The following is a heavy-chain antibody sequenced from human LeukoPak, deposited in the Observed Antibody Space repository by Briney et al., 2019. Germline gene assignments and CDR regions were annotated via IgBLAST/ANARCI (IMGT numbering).Heavy chain of an antibody. V-gene: IGHV4-39*01. CDR3: ATWRTAKTGFDY. CDR1: GGSISNNNYY. CDR2: MYYSGST. Sequence: SETLSLTCTVSGGSISNNNYYWAWIRQPPGKGLECIGSMYYSGSTYYTPSLKSRVTISVDTSKNQFSLRLSSVTAADTAVYYCATWRTAKTGFDYWGQGTLVTVSS. J-gene: IGHJ4*02. D-gene: IGHD1-1*01.